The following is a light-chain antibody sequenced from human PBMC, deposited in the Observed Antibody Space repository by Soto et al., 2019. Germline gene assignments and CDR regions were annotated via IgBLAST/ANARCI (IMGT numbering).Light chain of an antibody. CDR1: SSNIGSHS. CDR3: ALWDDSLNGPV. CDR2: RSS. J-gene: IGLJ3*02. V-gene: IGLV1-44*01. Sequence: QAVVTQPPSASGTPGQRITISCSGSSSNIGSHSVNWYQQLPGTAPKLLIYRSSQRPSGVPDRFSGSKSGTSASLAISGLQSGDEADYYCALWDDSLNGPVFGGGTKLTVL.